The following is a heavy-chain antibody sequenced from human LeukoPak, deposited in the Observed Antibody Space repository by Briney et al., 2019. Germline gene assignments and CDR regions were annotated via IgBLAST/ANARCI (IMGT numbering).Heavy chain of an antibody. D-gene: IGHD3-22*01. J-gene: IGHJ3*02. CDR1: GGSISNNCYY. CDR3: ARADSSGYSLHHDAFDI. Sequence: SETLSLTCTVSGGSISNNCYYWSCIRQHPGKGLEWFVYIYYSGSTYYNPSLKSRVTISVDTSKNQFSLKLSPVTAADTAVYYCARADSSGYSLHHDAFDIWGQGTMVTVSS. V-gene: IGHV4-31*03. CDR2: IYYSGST.